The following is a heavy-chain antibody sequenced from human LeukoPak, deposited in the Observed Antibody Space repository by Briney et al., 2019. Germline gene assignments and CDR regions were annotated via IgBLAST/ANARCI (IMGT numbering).Heavy chain of an antibody. CDR3: ARSVEGYCRGGSCYYYSYYMDV. Sequence: SETLSLTCTVSGGSISSYYWSWIRQPPGKGLGWIGYIYYSGSTNYNPSLKSRVTISVDTSKNQFSLKLSSVTAADTAVYYCARSVEGYCRGGSCYYYSYYMDVWGKGTTVTVSS. CDR2: IYYSGST. CDR1: GGSISSYY. J-gene: IGHJ6*03. D-gene: IGHD2-15*01. V-gene: IGHV4-59*01.